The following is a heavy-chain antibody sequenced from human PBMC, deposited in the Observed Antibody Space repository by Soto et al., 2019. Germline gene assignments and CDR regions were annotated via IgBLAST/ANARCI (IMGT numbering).Heavy chain of an antibody. J-gene: IGHJ6*02. CDR3: ARQMRGTTISIYYYGMDV. V-gene: IGHV4-59*01. D-gene: IGHD4-4*01. CDR2: IYYSGST. Sequence: SSETLSLTCTVSGVSISSYYWSWIRQPPGKGLEWIGYIYYSGSTNYNPSLKSRVTISVDTSKNQFSLKLSSVTAADTAVYYCARQMRGTTISIYYYGMDVWGQGTTVTVS. CDR1: GVSISSYY.